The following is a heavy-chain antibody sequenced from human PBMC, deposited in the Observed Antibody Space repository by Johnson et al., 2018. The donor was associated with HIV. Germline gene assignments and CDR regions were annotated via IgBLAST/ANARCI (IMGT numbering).Heavy chain of an antibody. D-gene: IGHD4-11*01. CDR2: ISSSGSTI. CDR1: GFIFSDYY. CDR3: ARSPLYDTTVFDI. Sequence: QEQLVESGGGVVQPGRSLRLSCAASGFIFSDYYMSWIRQAPGKGLEWVSYISSSGSTIYYADSVKGRFTISRDNAKNSLYLQMNSLRAEDTAVYYCARSPLYDTTVFDIWGQGTRVTVSS. V-gene: IGHV3-11*04. J-gene: IGHJ3*02.